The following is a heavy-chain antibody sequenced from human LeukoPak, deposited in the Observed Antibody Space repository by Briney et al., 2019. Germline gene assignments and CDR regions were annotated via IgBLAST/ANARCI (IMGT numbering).Heavy chain of an antibody. D-gene: IGHD2-2*01. V-gene: IGHV1-2*02. CDR2: INPNSGGT. CDR1: GYTFTGYY. J-gene: IGHJ4*02. CDR3: ATTWCSSTSCYNKYNRGAILTGSFDY. Sequence: ASVKVSCKASGYTFTGYYMHWMRQAPGQGLEWMGWINPNSGGTNYAQKFQGRVTMTRDTSISTAYMELSRLRSDDTAVYYCATTWCSSTSCYNKYNRGAILTGSFDYWGQGTLVTVSS.